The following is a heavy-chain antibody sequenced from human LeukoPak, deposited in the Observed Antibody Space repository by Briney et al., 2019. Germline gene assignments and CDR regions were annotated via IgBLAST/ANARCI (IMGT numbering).Heavy chain of an antibody. D-gene: IGHD6-13*01. J-gene: IGHJ5*02. Sequence: ASVKVSCKASGYTFTGYYMHWVRQAPGQGLEWMGWINPNSGGTNYAQKFQGRVTMTRDTSISTAYMELSRLRSDDTAVYYCARSIAAENWFDPWGQGTLVTASS. CDR2: INPNSGGT. V-gene: IGHV1-2*02. CDR3: ARSIAAENWFDP. CDR1: GYTFTGYY.